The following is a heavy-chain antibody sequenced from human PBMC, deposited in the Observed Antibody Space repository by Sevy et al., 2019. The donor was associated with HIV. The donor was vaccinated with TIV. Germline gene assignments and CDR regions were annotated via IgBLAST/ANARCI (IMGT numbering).Heavy chain of an antibody. CDR3: ARGRIAAAGTTESIAVAGTRYYYYGMDV. Sequence: SETLSLTCAVYGGSFSGYYWSWIRQPPGKGLEWIGEINHSGSTNYNPSLKSRVTISVGTSKNQFSLKLSSVTAADTAVYYCARGRIAAAGTTESIAVAGTRYYYYGMDVWGQGTTVTVSS. V-gene: IGHV4-34*01. D-gene: IGHD6-19*01. J-gene: IGHJ6*02. CDR2: INHSGST. CDR1: GGSFSGYY.